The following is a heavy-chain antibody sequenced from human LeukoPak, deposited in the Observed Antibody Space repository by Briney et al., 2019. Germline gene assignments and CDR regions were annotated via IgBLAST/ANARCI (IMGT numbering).Heavy chain of an antibody. V-gene: IGHV4-4*02. CDR3: AREKAVAVHRGYGMDV. Sequence: SETLSLTCAVSGGSISSSNWWSWVRQPPGKGLEWIGEIYHSGSTYYNPSLKSRVTISVDKSKNQFSLKLSSVTAADTAVYYCAREKAVAVHRGYGMDVWGQGTTVTVSS. D-gene: IGHD6-19*01. CDR2: IYHSGST. CDR1: GGSISSSNW. J-gene: IGHJ6*02.